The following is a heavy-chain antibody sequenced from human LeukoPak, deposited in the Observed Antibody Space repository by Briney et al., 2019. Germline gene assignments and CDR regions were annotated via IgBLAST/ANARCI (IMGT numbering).Heavy chain of an antibody. J-gene: IGHJ6*03. V-gene: IGHV3-23*01. Sequence: PGGSLRLSCAASGFTFSSYAMSWVRQAPGKGLEWVSAISGSGGSTYYADSVKGRFTISRDNSKNTLYLQMNSLRAEDTAVYYCACPPHPHRYCSSTSCRNYYYYYMDVWGKGTTLTVSS. CDR3: ACPPHPHRYCSSTSCRNYYYYYMDV. CDR1: GFTFSSYA. CDR2: ISGSGGST. D-gene: IGHD2-2*01.